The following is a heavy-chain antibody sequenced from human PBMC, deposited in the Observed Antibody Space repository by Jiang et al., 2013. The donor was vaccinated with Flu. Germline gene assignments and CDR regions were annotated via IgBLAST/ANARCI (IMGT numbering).Heavy chain of an antibody. CDR3: VRADLVVTAPLLFDY. J-gene: IGHJ4*02. D-gene: IGHD2-21*02. V-gene: IGHV4-59*01. CDR1: GVSISDYY. CDR2: ISYSGST. Sequence: GPGLVKPSGTLSLTCTVSGVSISDYYWGWIRQPPAEGLEWIGHISYSGSTNYNPSLKSRVTISGDTSKNQFSLKLSSATAADTAVYYCVRADLVVTAPLLFDYWGQGTLVTVSS.